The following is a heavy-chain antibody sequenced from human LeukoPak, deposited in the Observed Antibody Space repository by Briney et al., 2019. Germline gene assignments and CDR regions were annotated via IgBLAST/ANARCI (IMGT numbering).Heavy chain of an antibody. J-gene: IGHJ4*02. D-gene: IGHD3-22*01. CDR3: ARAQDYYHSSGYPDY. CDR2: INPNSGGT. Sequence: ASVKVSCTASGYTFTGYYMHWVRQAPGQGLEWMGWINPNSGGTNYAQKFQGRVTMTRDTSISTAYMELSRLRSDDTAVYYCARAQDYYHSSGYPDYWGQGTLVTVSS. V-gene: IGHV1-2*02. CDR1: GYTFTGYY.